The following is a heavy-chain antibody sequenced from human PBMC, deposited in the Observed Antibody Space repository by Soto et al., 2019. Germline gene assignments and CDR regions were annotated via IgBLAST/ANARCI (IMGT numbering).Heavy chain of an antibody. CDR1: GGSFSGYY. D-gene: IGHD1-20*01. Sequence: TLSLTCAVYGGSFSGYYWSWIRQPPGKGLEWIGEINHSGSTNYNPSLKSRVTISVDTSKNQFSLKLSSVTAADTAVYYCARRYKWNGRWFDPWGQGTLVTVSS. J-gene: IGHJ5*02. CDR2: INHSGST. CDR3: ARRYKWNGRWFDP. V-gene: IGHV4-34*01.